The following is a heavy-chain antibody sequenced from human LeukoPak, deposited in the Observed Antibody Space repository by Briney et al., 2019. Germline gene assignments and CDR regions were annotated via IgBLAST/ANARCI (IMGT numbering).Heavy chain of an antibody. V-gene: IGHV3-11*01. CDR3: ATGYRVVDN. D-gene: IGHD2-15*01. CDR2: ISSTGDTI. Sequence: PGGSLRLSCAASGFTFTDYSMGWIRQAPGKGLEWVSYISSTGDTIYYADSVKGRFTISRDNAKNSLYLQMNSLRAEDTAVYYCATGYRVVDNWGQGTLVTVSS. J-gene: IGHJ4*02. CDR1: GFTFTDYS.